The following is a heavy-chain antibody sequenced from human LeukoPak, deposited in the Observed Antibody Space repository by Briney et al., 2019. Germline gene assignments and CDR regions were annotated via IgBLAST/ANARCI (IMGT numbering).Heavy chain of an antibody. J-gene: IGHJ4*02. CDR1: GFTFGRHW. CDR3: ARDNSRNDLEY. D-gene: IGHD1-1*01. Sequence: GGSLRLSCAASGFTFGRHWMSWVRQAPGKGPEWVANINQDGSQQHYVDSVKGRFTISRDNAKNSLYLQINSLRADDTAVYYCARDNSRNDLEYWGQGTLVTVSS. CDR2: INQDGSQQ. V-gene: IGHV3-7*04.